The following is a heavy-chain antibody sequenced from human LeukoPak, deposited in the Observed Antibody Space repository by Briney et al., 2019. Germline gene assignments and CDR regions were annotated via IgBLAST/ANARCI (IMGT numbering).Heavy chain of an antibody. J-gene: IGHJ6*02. CDR3: ARDKGYYGMDV. CDR2: IYYSGST. CDR1: GGSVSSGSYY. V-gene: IGHV4-61*01. Sequence: SETLSLTCTVSGGSVSSGSYYWSWIRQPPGKGLEWIGYIYYSGSTNYNPSLKSRVTISVDTSKDQFSLKLSSVTAADTAVYYCARDKGYYGMDVWGQGTTVTVSS.